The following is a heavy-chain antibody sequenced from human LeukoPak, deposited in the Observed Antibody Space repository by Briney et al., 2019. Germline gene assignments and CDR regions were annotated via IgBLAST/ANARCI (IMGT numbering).Heavy chain of an antibody. CDR2: ISGSGVST. CDR3: ARDPDDSGSLDS. D-gene: IGHD3-10*01. CDR1: GFTFSSYA. V-gene: IGHV3-23*01. J-gene: IGHJ4*02. Sequence: GGSLRLSCAASGFTFSSYAMSWVRQAPGKGLEWVSAISGSGVSTYYADSVKGRFTISRDNSKSTLYLQLNSLRAEDTAVYYCARDPDDSGSLDSWGQGTLVTVSS.